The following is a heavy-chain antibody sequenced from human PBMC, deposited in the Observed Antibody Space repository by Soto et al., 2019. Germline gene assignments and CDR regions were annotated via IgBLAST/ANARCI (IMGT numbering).Heavy chain of an antibody. CDR3: VRRRGQGYYGSGSYYHLHSGYYYYYMDV. V-gene: IGHV1-8*01. Sequence: QVQLVQSGAEVKKPGASVKVSCKASGYTFTSYDINWVRQATGQGLEWMGWMNPNSGNTGYAQKFQGRVTMTRNTSVIAAFMVLSSLRSEVTAVYYSVRRRGQGYYGSGSYYHLHSGYYYYYMDVWGKGTTVTVSS. CDR1: GYTFTSYD. CDR2: MNPNSGNT. J-gene: IGHJ6*03. D-gene: IGHD3-10*01.